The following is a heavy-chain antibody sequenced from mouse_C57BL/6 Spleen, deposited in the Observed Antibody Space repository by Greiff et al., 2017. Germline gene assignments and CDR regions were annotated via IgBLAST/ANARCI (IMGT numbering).Heavy chain of an antibody. CDR3: AARGPHYYGSTWFAY. CDR1: GFNIKDYY. V-gene: IGHV14-1*01. J-gene: IGHJ3*01. D-gene: IGHD1-1*01. CDR2: LDPEDGGT. Sequence: VQLQQSGAELVRPGASVKLSCTASGFNIKDYYMHWVKQRPEQGLEWIGSLDPEDGGTEYAPKFQGKATLTADTSSNTAYLQLSSLPSEDSAVYYGAARGPHYYGSTWFAYWGQGTLVTVSA.